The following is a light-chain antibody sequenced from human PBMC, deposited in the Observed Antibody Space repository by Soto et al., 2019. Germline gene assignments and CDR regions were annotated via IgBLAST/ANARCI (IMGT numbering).Light chain of an antibody. CDR1: SSDVGGFNY. CDR2: DVS. Sequence: QSVLTQPASVSGSPGQSITISCTGTSSDVGGFNYVSWYQQHPGKAPKLMIYDVSNRPSGVSNRFSGSKSGNTASLTISGLQAEDEADYYCSSYTSSSTLVVFGGATQLTVL. CDR3: SSYTSSSTLVV. J-gene: IGLJ2*01. V-gene: IGLV2-14*01.